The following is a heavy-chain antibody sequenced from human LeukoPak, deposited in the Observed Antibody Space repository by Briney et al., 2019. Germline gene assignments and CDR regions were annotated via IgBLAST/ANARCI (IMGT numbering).Heavy chain of an antibody. V-gene: IGHV3-23*01. CDR3: AKSPVLREEVDY. D-gene: IGHD2-15*01. CDR1: GFTFSSYA. Sequence: GGSLRLSCAASGFTFSSYAMSWVHQAPGKGLEWVSAISGSGGSTYYADSVKGRFTISRDNSKNTLHLQMNSLRAEDTAVYYCAKSPVLREEVDYWGQGTLVTVSS. CDR2: ISGSGGST. J-gene: IGHJ4*02.